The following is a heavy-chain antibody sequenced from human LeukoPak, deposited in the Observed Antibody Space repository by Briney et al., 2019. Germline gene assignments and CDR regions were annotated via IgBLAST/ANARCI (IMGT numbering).Heavy chain of an antibody. CDR1: GFTFSNYA. V-gene: IGHV3-23*01. Sequence: PGGSLRLSCAASGFTFSNYAMSWLRQAPGQGLAWVSGISDNGDTTYYADSVKGRFTISRDTSRNTLYLQMNSLRAEDTAVYYCARPHLHGSWSPTSFDYWGQGTLVTVSS. J-gene: IGHJ4*02. CDR2: ISDNGDTT. CDR3: ARPHLHGSWSPTSFDY. D-gene: IGHD6-13*01.